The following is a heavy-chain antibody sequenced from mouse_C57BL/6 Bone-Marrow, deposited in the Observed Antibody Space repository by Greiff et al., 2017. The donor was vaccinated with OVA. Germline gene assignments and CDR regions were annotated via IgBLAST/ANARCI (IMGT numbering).Heavy chain of an antibody. Sequence: VQLQQSGAELVRPGASVKLSCTASGFNIKDDYMHWVKQRPEQGLEWIGWIDPENGDTAYASKFQGKATITADTSSNTAYLQLSSLTSEDTAVYYCTRSGTLFDYWGQGTTLTVSS. CDR1: GFNIKDDY. D-gene: IGHD2-14*01. CDR2: IDPENGDT. J-gene: IGHJ2*01. CDR3: TRSGTLFDY. V-gene: IGHV14-4*01.